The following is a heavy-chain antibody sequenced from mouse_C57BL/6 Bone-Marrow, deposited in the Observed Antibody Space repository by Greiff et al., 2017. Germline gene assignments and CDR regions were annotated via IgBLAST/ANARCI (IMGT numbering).Heavy chain of an antibody. V-gene: IGHV1-81*01. D-gene: IGHD2-3*01. J-gene: IGHJ2*01. Sequence: QVPLPPSGAELARPGASVQLSCQASGYTFPSYGLSWVKQRTGPGLEWIGELYPRSGHTYYNEKFKGKATLTADKSSSTAYMELRSLTSEDSAVYFCARSDDGYYRGQGTTLTVSS. CDR3: ARSDDGYY. CDR1: GYTFPSYG. CDR2: LYPRSGHT.